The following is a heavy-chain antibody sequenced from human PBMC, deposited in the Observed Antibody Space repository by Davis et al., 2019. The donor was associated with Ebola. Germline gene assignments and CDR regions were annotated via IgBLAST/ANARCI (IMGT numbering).Heavy chain of an antibody. CDR1: GFTFSVYY. V-gene: IGHV4-38-2*01. Sequence: ESLKISCAASGFTFSVYYMSWIRQPPGKGLEWIGSIYYSGSTYYNPSLKSRVTISLDTSKNQFSLKLSSVTAADTAVYYCARMGLSSGYYFFDYWGQGTLVTVSS. CDR3: ARMGLSSGYYFFDY. D-gene: IGHD3-22*01. CDR2: IYYSGST. J-gene: IGHJ4*02.